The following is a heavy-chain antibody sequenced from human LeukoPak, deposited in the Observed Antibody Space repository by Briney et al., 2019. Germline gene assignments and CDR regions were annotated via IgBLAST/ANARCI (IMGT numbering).Heavy chain of an antibody. CDR3: ARVASGYSYGWGKGPFDY. J-gene: IGHJ4*02. CDR1: GYTFTGYY. D-gene: IGHD5-18*01. CDR2: INPSGGST. V-gene: IGHV1-46*03. Sequence: ASVKVSCKASGYTFTGYYMHWVRQAPGQGLEWMGIINPSGGSTSYAQKFQGRVTMTRDTSTSTVYMELSSLRSEDTAVYYCARVASGYSYGWGKGPFDYWGQGTLVTVSS.